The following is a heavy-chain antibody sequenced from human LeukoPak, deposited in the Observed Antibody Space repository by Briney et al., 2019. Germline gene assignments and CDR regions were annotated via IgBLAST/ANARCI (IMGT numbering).Heavy chain of an antibody. V-gene: IGHV3-73*01. CDR2: IRSKANSYAT. J-gene: IGHJ4*02. CDR3: ARDYSRGRLGELSPFDY. D-gene: IGHD3-16*02. Sequence: GGSLRLSSAASGFTFSGSAMYWVRQASGKGLEWVVRIRSKANSYATAYAASVKGRFTISRDNSKNTLYLQMNSLRAEDTAVYYCARDYSRGRLGELSPFDYWGQGTLVTVSS. CDR1: GFTFSGSA.